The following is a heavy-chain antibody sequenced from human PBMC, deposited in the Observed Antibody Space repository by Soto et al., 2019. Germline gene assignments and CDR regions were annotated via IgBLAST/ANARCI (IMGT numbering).Heavy chain of an antibody. V-gene: IGHV1-58*01. CDR3: AARGSYCGGDCYRTFDY. D-gene: IGHD2-21*02. CDR2: IVVGSGNT. CDR1: GFTFTSSA. J-gene: IGHJ4*02. Sequence: SVKVSCKASGFTFTSSAVQWVRQARGQRLEWIGWIVVGSGNTNYAQKFQERVTISRDMSTSTAYMELSSLRSEDTAVYYCAARGSYCGGDCYRTFDYWGQGTLVTVSS.